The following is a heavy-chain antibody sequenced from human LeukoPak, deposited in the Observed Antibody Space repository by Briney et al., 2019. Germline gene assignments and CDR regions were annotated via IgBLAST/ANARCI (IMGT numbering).Heavy chain of an antibody. CDR1: GGSISSYY. J-gene: IGHJ4*02. CDR3: AGRVGSSWPFDY. Sequence: SETLSLTCTVSGGSISSYYWSWIRQPPGKGLEWIGYIYYSGSTNYNPSLKSRVTISVDTSKNQFSLKLSSVTAADTAVYYCAGRVGSSWPFDYWGQGTLVTVSS. D-gene: IGHD6-13*01. CDR2: IYYSGST. V-gene: IGHV4-59*08.